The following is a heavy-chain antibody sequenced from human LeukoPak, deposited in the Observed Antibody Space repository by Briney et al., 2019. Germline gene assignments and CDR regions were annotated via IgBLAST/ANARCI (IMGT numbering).Heavy chain of an antibody. J-gene: IGHJ6*02. V-gene: IGHV4-31*03. CDR1: GGSISSGGYY. Sequence: PSETLSLTCTVSGGSISSGGYYWSWIRQHPGKGLEWIGYIYYSGSTYYNPSLKSRVTISVDTSKNQFPLKLSSVTAADTAVYYCARVSGSYSNYGMDVWGQGTTVTVSS. D-gene: IGHD1-26*01. CDR2: IYYSGST. CDR3: ARVSGSYSNYGMDV.